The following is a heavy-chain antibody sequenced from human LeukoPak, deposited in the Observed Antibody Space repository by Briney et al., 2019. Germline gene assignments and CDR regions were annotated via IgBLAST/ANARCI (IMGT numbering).Heavy chain of an antibody. J-gene: IGHJ4*02. D-gene: IGHD6-19*01. Sequence: KPSETLSLTCFVSGDSISSSSYYCGWIRQPPGKGLEWIGNIYYSGSTYYNPSLKSRLTISVDTSRNQFSLKLSSVTAADTAVYYCARVPGYGSGWARGYFDYWGQGTLVTVSS. CDR3: ARVPGYGSGWARGYFDY. V-gene: IGHV4-39*01. CDR1: GDSISSSSYY. CDR2: IYYSGST.